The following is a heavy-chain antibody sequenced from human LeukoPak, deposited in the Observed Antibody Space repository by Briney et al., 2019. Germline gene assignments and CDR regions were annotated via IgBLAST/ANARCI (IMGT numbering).Heavy chain of an antibody. CDR1: GGSISSYY. V-gene: IGHV4-59*01. J-gene: IGHJ4*02. CDR2: IYYSGST. CDR3: ARDPYGRIGGIDY. Sequence: SETLSLTCTVSGGSISSYYWSWIRQPPGKGLEWIGYIYYSGSTNYNPSLKSRVTMSVDTSKNQFSLKLSSVTAADTAVYYCARDPYGRIGGIDYWGQGTPVTVSS. D-gene: IGHD4-17*01.